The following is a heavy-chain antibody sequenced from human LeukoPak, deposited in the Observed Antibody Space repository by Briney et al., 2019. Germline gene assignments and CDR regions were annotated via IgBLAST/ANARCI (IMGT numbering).Heavy chain of an antibody. CDR1: GFTFDDYT. V-gene: IGHV3-43*01. J-gene: IGHJ4*02. CDR3: AKDSIAAGEYYFDY. CDR2: ISWDGGST. D-gene: IGHD6-6*01. Sequence: GGSLRLSCAASGFTFDDYTMHWVRQAPGKGLERVSLISWDGGSTYYADSVKGRFTISRDNSKNSLYLQMNSLRTEDTALYYCAKDSIAAGEYYFDYWGQGTLVTVSS.